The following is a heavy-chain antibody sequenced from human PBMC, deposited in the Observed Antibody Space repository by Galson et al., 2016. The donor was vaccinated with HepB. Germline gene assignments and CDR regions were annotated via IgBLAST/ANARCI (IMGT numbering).Heavy chain of an antibody. J-gene: IGHJ6*02. Sequence: SLRLSCAASGFTFSLYGMHWVRQAPGKGLEWMAVIWHDGSEQHYADSVKGRFTISRDDSKNTLYLHMNSLRAEDTAIYYCAPEDPDIVLVVAANGMGVWGLGTTVTVSS. CDR3: APEDPDIVLVVAANGMGV. D-gene: IGHD2-15*01. V-gene: IGHV3-33*01. CDR2: IWHDGSEQ. CDR1: GFTFSLYG.